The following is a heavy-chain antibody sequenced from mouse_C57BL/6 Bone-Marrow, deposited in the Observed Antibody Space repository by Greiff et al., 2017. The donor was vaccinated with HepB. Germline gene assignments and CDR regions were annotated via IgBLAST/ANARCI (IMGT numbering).Heavy chain of an antibody. CDR1: GYSFTGYY. CDR2: INPSTGGT. CDR3: ARGGQFAY. J-gene: IGHJ3*01. V-gene: IGHV1-42*01. Sequence: VQLKQSGPELVKPGASVKISCKASGYSFTGYYMNWVKQSPEKSLEWIGEINPSTGGTTYNQKFKAKATLTVDKSSSTAYMQLKSLTSEDSAVYDCARGGQFAYWGQGTLVTVSA.